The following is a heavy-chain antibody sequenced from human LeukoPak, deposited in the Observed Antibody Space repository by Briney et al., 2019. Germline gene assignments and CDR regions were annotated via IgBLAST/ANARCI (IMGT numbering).Heavy chain of an antibody. CDR1: GASISSSTYY. Sequence: SETLSLTCTVSGASISSSTYYWGWIRQPPGQGLEWIGSIYYSGSTYYNPSLKSRVTISVDTSKNQFSLKLSSVTAADTAVYYCAKHLYGFSAFDYWGQGTLVTVSS. J-gene: IGHJ4*02. V-gene: IGHV4-39*01. D-gene: IGHD4-17*01. CDR3: AKHLYGFSAFDY. CDR2: IYYSGST.